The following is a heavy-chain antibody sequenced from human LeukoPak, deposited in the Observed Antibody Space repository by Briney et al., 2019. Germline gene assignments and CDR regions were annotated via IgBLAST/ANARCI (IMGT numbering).Heavy chain of an antibody. CDR2: IYYSGST. V-gene: IGHV4-30-4*08. D-gene: IGHD3-9*01. J-gene: IGHJ4*02. CDR1: GGSISSGGYY. CDR3: ARERGYGILG. Sequence: SETLSLTCTVSGGSISSGGYYWSWIRQPPGKGLEWIGYIYYSGSTYYNPSLKSRVTISVDRSKNQFSLKLSSVTAADTAVYYCARERGYGILGWGQGTLVTVSS.